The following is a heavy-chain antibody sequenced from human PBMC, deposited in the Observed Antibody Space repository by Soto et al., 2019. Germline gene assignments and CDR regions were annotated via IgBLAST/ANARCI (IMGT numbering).Heavy chain of an antibody. CDR1: GGSISSSSYY. Sequence: QLQLQESGPGLVKPSETPSLTCTVSGGSISSSSYYWGWIRQPPGKGLEWIGSIYYSGSTYYNPSLKSRVTISVDTSKNQFSLKLSSVTAADTAVYYCARQLLEWQWLALDYWGQGTLVTVSS. J-gene: IGHJ4*02. D-gene: IGHD6-19*01. CDR3: ARQLLEWQWLALDY. CDR2: IYYSGST. V-gene: IGHV4-39*01.